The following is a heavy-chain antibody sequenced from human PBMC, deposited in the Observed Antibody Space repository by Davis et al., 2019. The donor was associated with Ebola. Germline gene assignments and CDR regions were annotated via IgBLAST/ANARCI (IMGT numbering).Heavy chain of an antibody. D-gene: IGHD1-26*01. CDR1: GFTFSTCA. CDR3: ENWVLVGPTT. Sequence: GGSLRLSCEASGFTFSTCAMSWVRQAPGKGLEWVSAISGSGGSTFNADSVKGRFTISRDNSKNTLYLQMNSLRAEDTAVYYCENWVLVGPTTWGQGTLVTVSS. J-gene: IGHJ5*02. V-gene: IGHV3-23*01. CDR2: ISGSGGST.